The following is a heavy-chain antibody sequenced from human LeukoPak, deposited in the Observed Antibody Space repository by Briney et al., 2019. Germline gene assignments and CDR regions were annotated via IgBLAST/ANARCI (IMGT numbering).Heavy chain of an antibody. D-gene: IGHD2-15*01. Sequence: SETLSLTCTVSGGSISSSSHYWGWIRQPPGKGLEWIGSIYYSGSTYYNPSLKSRVTISVDTSKNQFSLKLSSVTAADTAVYYCARHARSIVVVVAASSPFDYWGQGTLVTVSS. CDR1: GGSISSSSHY. CDR2: IYYSGST. J-gene: IGHJ4*02. V-gene: IGHV4-39*01. CDR3: ARHARSIVVVVAASSPFDY.